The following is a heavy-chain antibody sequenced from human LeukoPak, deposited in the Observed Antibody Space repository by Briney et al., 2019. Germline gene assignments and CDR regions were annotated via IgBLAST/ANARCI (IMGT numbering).Heavy chain of an antibody. CDR1: GGSISGYY. Sequence: SETLSLTCSVSGGSISGYYWSWIRQTPGKGLEWMGYVHYSGSTTYNPSLKSRVTISVDTYNNQFSLKLSSVTAADTAVYYCARDRVLWFGETYYGMDVWGQGTTVTVSS. CDR3: ARDRVLWFGETYYGMDV. CDR2: VHYSGST. D-gene: IGHD3-10*01. V-gene: IGHV4-59*12. J-gene: IGHJ6*02.